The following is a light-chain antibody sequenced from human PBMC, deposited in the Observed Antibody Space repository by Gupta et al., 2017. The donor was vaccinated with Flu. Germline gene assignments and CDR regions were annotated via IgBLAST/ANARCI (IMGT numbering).Light chain of an antibody. CDR2: DAS. J-gene: IGKJ4*01. Sequence: PSSLSASLGDRVTITCQASQDISTYLNWYQHKPGKAPYLLIYDASYLETAVPSRFSGSGSGTNFSFTILSLLPDDFGTYLCQLDNIHPSTFGGGTKLEIK. CDR1: QDISTY. V-gene: IGKV1-33*01. CDR3: QLDNIHPST.